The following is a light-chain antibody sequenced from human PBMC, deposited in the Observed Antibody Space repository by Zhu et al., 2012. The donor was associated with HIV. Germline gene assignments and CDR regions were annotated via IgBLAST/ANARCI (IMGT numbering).Light chain of an antibody. J-gene: IGKJ1*01. CDR2: DAS. CDR3: QQYRGSPET. V-gene: IGKV3-20*01. Sequence: EIVLTQSPGTLSLSPGEKATLSCRASQSIDSTYLAWYQHKLGQAPRFLIYDASNRATGIPGRFSGSGSGTDFTLTISRLEPEDFAVYYCQQYRGSPETFGQGTKVEIK. CDR1: QSIDSTY.